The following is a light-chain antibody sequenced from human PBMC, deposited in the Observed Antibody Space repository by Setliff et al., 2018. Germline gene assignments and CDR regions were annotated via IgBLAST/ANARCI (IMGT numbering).Light chain of an antibody. Sequence: QCALTQPASVSGSPGQSITISCSGTSNDVGSYDLVSWYQQHPGKAPKLIIYGVSDRPSGVSSRFSGSKSGNTASLTISGLQTEDEADYYCNAYTAGTTYVFGTGTKVTVL. V-gene: IGLV2-14*03. CDR1: SNDVGSYDL. CDR2: GVS. CDR3: NAYTAGTTYV. J-gene: IGLJ1*01.